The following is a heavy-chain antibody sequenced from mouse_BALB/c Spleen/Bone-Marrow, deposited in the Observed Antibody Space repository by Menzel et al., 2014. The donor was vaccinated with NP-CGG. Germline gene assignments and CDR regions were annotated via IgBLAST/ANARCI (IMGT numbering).Heavy chain of an antibody. CDR3: ARKGALRAVDY. CDR1: GYTFTSYW. V-gene: IGHV1-9*01. CDR2: ILPGRGSP. J-gene: IGHJ4*01. Sequence: QVQLQQSGAELMRPGASVKISCKASGYTFTSYWIEWVKRRPGHGLEWIGEILPGRGSPNYNEKFKGKATFALDTSSNTSYMQLSSLTSEDSAVYYCARKGALRAVDYWGQGSSVTVSS.